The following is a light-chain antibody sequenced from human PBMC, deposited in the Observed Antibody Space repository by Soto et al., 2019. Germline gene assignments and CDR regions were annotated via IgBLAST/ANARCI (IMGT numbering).Light chain of an antibody. CDR3: QQYDNLPPFT. CDR2: DAS. CDR1: QDINNY. V-gene: IGKV1-33*01. J-gene: IGKJ5*01. Sequence: DIQMTQSPSTLSASVGDRVTITCQASQDINNYLNWYQQKPGKAPKLLIYDASNLETGVPSRFSGSGSGTDFTFTISSLQTEDIATYYCQQYDNLPPFTFGQGTRLEI.